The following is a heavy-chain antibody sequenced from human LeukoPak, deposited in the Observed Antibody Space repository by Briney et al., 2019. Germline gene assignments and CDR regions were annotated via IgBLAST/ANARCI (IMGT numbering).Heavy chain of an antibody. CDR2: TYYRSKWYN. D-gene: IGHD3-10*01. Sequence: SQTLSLTCAISGDSVSSNSAAWNWIRQSPSRGLEWLGRTYYRSKWYNDYAVSVKSRITINPDTSKNQFSLQLNSVTPEDTAVYYCARSVGGGYYYGSGSYLYYFDYWGQGTLVTVSS. CDR1: GDSVSSNSAA. V-gene: IGHV6-1*01. CDR3: ARSVGGGYYYGSGSYLYYFDY. J-gene: IGHJ4*02.